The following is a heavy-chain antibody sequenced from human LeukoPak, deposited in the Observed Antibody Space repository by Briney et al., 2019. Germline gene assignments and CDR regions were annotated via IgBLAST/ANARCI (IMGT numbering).Heavy chain of an antibody. Sequence: SETLSLTCAVCGGSFSGYYWSWIRQPPGKGLEWIGYIYYSGSTNYNPSLKSRVTISVDTSKNQFSLKLSSVTAADTAVYYCARLGRYCSGGSCSPLDPWGQGTLVTVSS. CDR2: IYYSGST. D-gene: IGHD2-15*01. J-gene: IGHJ5*02. V-gene: IGHV4-59*01. CDR1: GGSFSGYY. CDR3: ARLGRYCSGGSCSPLDP.